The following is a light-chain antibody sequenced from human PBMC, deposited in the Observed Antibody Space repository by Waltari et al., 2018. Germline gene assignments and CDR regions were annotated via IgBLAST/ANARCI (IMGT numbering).Light chain of an antibody. CDR3: QQYYSTPWT. CDR1: QSVLYSSNNKNY. V-gene: IGKV4-1*01. Sequence: DIVMTQSPDSLAVSLGERATINSKSSQSVLYSSNNKNYLAWYQQKPGQPPKLLIYGASTRESGVPDRFSGSGSGTDFTLTISSLQAEDVAVYYCQQYYSTPWTFGQGTKVEIK. CDR2: GAS. J-gene: IGKJ1*01.